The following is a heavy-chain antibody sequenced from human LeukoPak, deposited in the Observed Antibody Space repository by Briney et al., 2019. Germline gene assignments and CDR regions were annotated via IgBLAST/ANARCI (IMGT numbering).Heavy chain of an antibody. CDR1: GFMFHSYV. V-gene: IGHV3-66*01. D-gene: IGHD4-23*01. CDR3: ARVVIRPYYFDY. Sequence: AGGSLRLSCATSGFMFHSYVLSWVRQAPGKGLEWVSVIYSGGITDYAYSVKGRFTISRDNSKNTLHLQMNNLRAEDTAVYYCARVVIRPYYFDYWGQGTLVTVSS. CDR2: IYSGGIT. J-gene: IGHJ4*02.